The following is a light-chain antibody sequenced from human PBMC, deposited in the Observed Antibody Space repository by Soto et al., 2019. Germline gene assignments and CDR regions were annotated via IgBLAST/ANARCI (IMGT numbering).Light chain of an antibody. Sequence: QSVLTQPASVSVSPGQSITISCTGTSSDVGGYNYVSWYQQHPGKAPKLMIYDVSNRPSGVSNRFSGSKSGNTASLTISGLQAEDEADYYGSSYTSSSTPFYVFGTGTKVTVL. V-gene: IGLV2-14*01. CDR3: SSYTSSSTPFYV. CDR2: DVS. CDR1: SSDVGGYNY. J-gene: IGLJ1*01.